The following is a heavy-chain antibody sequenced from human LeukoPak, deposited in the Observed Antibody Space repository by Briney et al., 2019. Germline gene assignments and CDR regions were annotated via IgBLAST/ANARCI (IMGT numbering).Heavy chain of an antibody. CDR2: INSDGSST. J-gene: IGHJ4*02. CDR3: ARGDYYDSSGYYYPYYFDY. D-gene: IGHD3-22*01. Sequence: GGSLRLSCAASGFTFSSYWMHWVRQGPGKGLVWVSRINSDGSSTSYADPVKGRFTISRDNAKNTLYLQMNSLRAEDTAVYYCARGDYYDSSGYYYPYYFDYWGQGTLVTVSS. V-gene: IGHV3-74*01. CDR1: GFTFSSYW.